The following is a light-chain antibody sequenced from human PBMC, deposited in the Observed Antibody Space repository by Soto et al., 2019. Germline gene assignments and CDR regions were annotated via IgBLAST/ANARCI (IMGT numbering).Light chain of an antibody. V-gene: IGKV3-20*01. Sequence: EIVLTQSPGTLSLSPGESVILSCRASQSVSGTYLAWYQQKFGQAPRLLMYDISNRATGIPDRFSGSGSRTDFTLTISRLEPEDFAVYYCHQYGNLPWTFGQGTKVDIK. CDR1: QSVSGTY. CDR3: HQYGNLPWT. J-gene: IGKJ1*01. CDR2: DIS.